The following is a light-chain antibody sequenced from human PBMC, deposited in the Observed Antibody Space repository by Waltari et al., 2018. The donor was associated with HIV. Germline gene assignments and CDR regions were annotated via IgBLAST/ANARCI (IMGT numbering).Light chain of an antibody. CDR3: QQLHTFPLT. CDR1: QDISDF. J-gene: IGKJ4*01. Sequence: DIQLTQSPSFLSASVGDRVTVACRASQDISDFLAWYQQKPGIAPRLLIYDASTLYTGVPSRFRGSGSGTEFTLIISSLQPEDFASYYCQQLHTFPLTFGGGTKV. V-gene: IGKV1-9*01. CDR2: DAS.